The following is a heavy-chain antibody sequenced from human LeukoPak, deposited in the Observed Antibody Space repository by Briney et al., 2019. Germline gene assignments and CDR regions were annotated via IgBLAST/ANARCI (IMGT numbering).Heavy chain of an antibody. CDR3: TRDIYESAGYYFDY. CDR2: IRSKTYAGGTT. D-gene: IGHD3-22*01. V-gene: IGHV3-49*04. J-gene: IGHJ4*02. CDR1: GFPFADYA. Sequence: GGSLRLSCTASGFPFADYAMSWVRQAPGKGLEWVGLIRSKTYAGGTTEYAASVKGRFTISRDVSASVVYLQMNSLKTEDAGVYYCTRDIYESAGYYFDYWGQGTLVTVSS.